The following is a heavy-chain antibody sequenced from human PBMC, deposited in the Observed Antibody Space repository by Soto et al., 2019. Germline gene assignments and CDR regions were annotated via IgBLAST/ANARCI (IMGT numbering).Heavy chain of an antibody. CDR2: IYYSGST. CDR1: GGSISSYY. Sequence: PSETLSLTCTVSGGSISSYYWSWIRQPPGKGLEWIGYIYYSGSTNYNPSLKSRVTISVDTSKNQFSLKLSSVTAADTAVYYCARHGVGRAAAFHFDYWGQGTLVTVSS. V-gene: IGHV4-59*08. D-gene: IGHD6-13*01. CDR3: ARHGVGRAAAFHFDY. J-gene: IGHJ4*02.